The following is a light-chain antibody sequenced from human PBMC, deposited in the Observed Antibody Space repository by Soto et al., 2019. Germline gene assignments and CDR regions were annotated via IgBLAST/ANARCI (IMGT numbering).Light chain of an antibody. CDR2: AAS. Sequence: DIQMTQSPSSLSASVGDRVTITCRTSQSVSNYLNWYQQKSGEAPKLLIYAASTLQTGVPSRFSGSGSGTDFTLTISSLQPEDFATYYCQQSYSSPRTFGQGTKLDIK. V-gene: IGKV1-39*01. CDR3: QQSYSSPRT. CDR1: QSVSNY. J-gene: IGKJ1*01.